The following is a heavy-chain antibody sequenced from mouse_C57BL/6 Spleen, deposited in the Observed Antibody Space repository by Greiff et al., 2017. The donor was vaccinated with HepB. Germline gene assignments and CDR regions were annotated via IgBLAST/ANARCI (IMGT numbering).Heavy chain of an antibody. CDR1: GFTFSSYG. CDR2: ISSGGSYT. CDR3: LGDAMDY. Sequence: EVQGVESGGDLVKPGGSLKLSCAASGFTFSSYGMSWVRQTPDKRLEWVATISSGGSYTYYPDSVKGRFTISRDNAKNTLYLQMSSLKSEDTAMYYCLGDAMDYWGQGTSVTVSS. J-gene: IGHJ4*01. V-gene: IGHV5-6*01.